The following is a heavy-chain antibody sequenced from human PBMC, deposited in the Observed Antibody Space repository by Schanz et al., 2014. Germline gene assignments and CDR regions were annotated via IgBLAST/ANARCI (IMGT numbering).Heavy chain of an antibody. CDR3: AKAGSGWSTAGYYY. CDR1: EFSFSSFG. D-gene: IGHD6-19*01. CDR2: ISSSSSTI. J-gene: IGHJ4*02. Sequence: EVQLVESGGGLVQPRGSLRLSCAASEFSFSSFGMNWVRQAPGKGLEWVSYISSSSSTIYYADSVKGRFTISRDNSKSILYLQMNSLRAEDTAVYYCAKAGSGWSTAGYYYWGQGTLVAVSS. V-gene: IGHV3-48*01.